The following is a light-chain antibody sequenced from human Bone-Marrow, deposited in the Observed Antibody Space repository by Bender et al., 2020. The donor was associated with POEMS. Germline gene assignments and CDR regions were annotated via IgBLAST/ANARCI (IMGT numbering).Light chain of an antibody. V-gene: IGLV2-11*01. CDR1: SSDVGSYNL. CDR3: CSYAGRYTYV. CDR2: DVS. J-gene: IGLJ1*01. Sequence: QSALTQPASVSGSPGQSITVSCTGTSSDVGSYNLVSWYQQHPGKAPKLILSDVSKRPSGVPDRFSGSKSGNTASLTISGLQAEDEADYYCCSYAGRYTYVFGTGTKVTVL.